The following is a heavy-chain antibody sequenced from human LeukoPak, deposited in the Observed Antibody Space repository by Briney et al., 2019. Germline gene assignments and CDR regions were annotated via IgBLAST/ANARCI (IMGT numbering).Heavy chain of an antibody. CDR1: GYTFTSYA. V-gene: IGHV1-3*01. CDR3: ARGHLDIVLMVYAIYGYFDY. J-gene: IGHJ4*02. CDR2: INAGNGNT. D-gene: IGHD2-8*01. Sequence: ASVNVSCKASGYTFTSYAMHWVRQAPGQRLEWMGWINAGNGNTKYSQKFQGRVTITRDTSASTAYMELSSLRSEDTAVYYCARGHLDIVLMVYAIYGYFDYWGQGTLVTVSS.